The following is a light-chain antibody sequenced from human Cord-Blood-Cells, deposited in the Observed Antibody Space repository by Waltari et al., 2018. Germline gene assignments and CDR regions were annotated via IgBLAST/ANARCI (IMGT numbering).Light chain of an antibody. CDR1: QSISNY. J-gene: IGKJ4*01. V-gene: IGKV1-39*01. CDR2: AAS. CDR3: QQSYSTPLT. Sequence: DIKITQSPSSLSAPVGARVTITCRASQSISNYLNWYQQKPGKAPKLLIYAASSLQSGVPSRFSGSGSGTDFTLTISSLQPEDFATYYCQQSYSTPLTFGGGTKVEIK.